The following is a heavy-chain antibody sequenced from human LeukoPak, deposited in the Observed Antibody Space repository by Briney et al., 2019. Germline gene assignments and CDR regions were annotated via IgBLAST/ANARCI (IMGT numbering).Heavy chain of an antibody. CDR3: ATERWLQLHPFVY. V-gene: IGHV4-34*01. CDR1: GGSFSGYY. CDR2: INHSGST. Sequence: SETLSLTCAVYGGSFSGYYWSWIRQPPGKGLEWIGEINHSGSTNYNPSLKTRVTISVDTSKNQFSLKLSSVTAADTAVYYCATERWLQLHPFVYWGQGTLVTVSS. J-gene: IGHJ4*02. D-gene: IGHD5-24*01.